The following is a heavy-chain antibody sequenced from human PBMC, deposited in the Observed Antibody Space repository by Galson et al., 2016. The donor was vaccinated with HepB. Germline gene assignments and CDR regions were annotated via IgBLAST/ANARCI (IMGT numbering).Heavy chain of an antibody. Sequence: SLRLSCAASGFTFENYAMHWVRQAPGKGLEWVSGISWNSDYIGYAESVKGRFTISRDNAKNSLYLQMNSLRPADTAFYYSASEGRTGSSNYMGYWGQGTLVTVSS. CDR1: GFTFENYA. CDR3: ASEGRTGSSNYMGY. CDR2: ISWNSDYI. D-gene: IGHD2-8*02. V-gene: IGHV3-9*01. J-gene: IGHJ4*02.